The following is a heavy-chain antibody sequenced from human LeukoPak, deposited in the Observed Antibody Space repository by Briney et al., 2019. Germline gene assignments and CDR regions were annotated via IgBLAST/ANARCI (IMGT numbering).Heavy chain of an antibody. CDR2: INPNSGGT. CDR1: GYTFTGYY. CDR3: ARDRLQLSYYFDY. J-gene: IGHJ4*02. Sequence: ASVKVSCKASGYTFTGYYMHWVRQAPGQGLEWMGWINPNSGGTNYAQKFQGRVTMTRDTSISTAYMELSRLRSDDTAMYYCARDRLQLSYYFDYWGQGTLVTVSS. D-gene: IGHD5-18*01. V-gene: IGHV1-2*02.